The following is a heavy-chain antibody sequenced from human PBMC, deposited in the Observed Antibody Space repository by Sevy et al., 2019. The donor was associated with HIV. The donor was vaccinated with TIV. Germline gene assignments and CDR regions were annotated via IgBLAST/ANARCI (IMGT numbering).Heavy chain of an antibody. D-gene: IGHD6-6*01. CDR2: ISAYNGNT. J-gene: IGHJ4*02. Sequence: ASVKVSCKASGYTCTSYGISWVRQAPGQGLEWMGWISAYNGNTNYAQKLQGRVTMTTDTSTSTAYMELRSLRSDDTAVYYCARVGIAARDDYYFDYWGQGTLVTVSS. V-gene: IGHV1-18*01. CDR3: ARVGIAARDDYYFDY. CDR1: GYTCTSYG.